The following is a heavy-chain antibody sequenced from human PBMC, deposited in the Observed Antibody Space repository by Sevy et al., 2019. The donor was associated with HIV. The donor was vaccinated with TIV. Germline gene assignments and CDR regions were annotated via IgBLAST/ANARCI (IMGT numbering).Heavy chain of an antibody. Sequence: GGSLRLSCAASGFTFSNYAMSWVRQAPGKGLEWVSGISDSAYNTYYADSVKGRFTISRDNARNSLYLQMSSLRAEDTAVYYCARPYGSGSWEAFDLWGQGTMVTVSS. CDR3: ARPYGSGSWEAFDL. CDR2: ISDSAYNT. D-gene: IGHD3-10*01. CDR1: GFTFSNYA. V-gene: IGHV3-23*01. J-gene: IGHJ3*01.